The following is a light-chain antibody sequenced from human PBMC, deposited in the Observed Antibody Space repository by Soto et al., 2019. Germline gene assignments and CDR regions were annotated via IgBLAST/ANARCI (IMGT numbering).Light chain of an antibody. Sequence: QSVLAQPRSVSGSPGQSVTISCTGTTSDVGGYNFVSWYQQRPGKVPKLMIYDGSIRPSGVPDRFSGSKSGNTASLTISGLQAEDEADYCCCSYVGSDTSFVFGSGTKVTVL. J-gene: IGLJ1*01. CDR3: CSYVGSDTSFV. CDR2: DGS. V-gene: IGLV2-11*01. CDR1: TSDVGGYNF.